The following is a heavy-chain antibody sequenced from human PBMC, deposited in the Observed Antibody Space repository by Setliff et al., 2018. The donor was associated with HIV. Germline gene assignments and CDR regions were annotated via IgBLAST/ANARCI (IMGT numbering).Heavy chain of an antibody. CDR1: GYTFTSYA. J-gene: IGHJ3*02. D-gene: IGHD1-26*01. CDR3: ARVGTYTGSYRDAFDI. Sequence: ASVKVSCKASGYTFTSYAMHWVRQAPGQRLEWMGWSNAGNGNTKYSQKFQGRVTITRDTSASTAYMELSSLRSEDTAVYYCARVGTYTGSYRDAFDIWGQGTMVTVSS. V-gene: IGHV1-3*01. CDR2: SNAGNGNT.